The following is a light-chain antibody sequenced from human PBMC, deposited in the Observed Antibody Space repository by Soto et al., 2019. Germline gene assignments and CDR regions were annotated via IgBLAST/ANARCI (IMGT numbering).Light chain of an antibody. CDR1: SSNIGAGYD. Sequence: QSVLTQPPSVSGAPGQRVTISCTGSSSNIGAGYDVHWYQQLPGRAPKLLIYGNTNRPSGVPDRFSGSKSDTSASLAITGLQAEDEADYYCLSFDSSLGVVFGGGTKLTV. CDR2: GNT. V-gene: IGLV1-40*01. CDR3: LSFDSSLGVV. J-gene: IGLJ2*01.